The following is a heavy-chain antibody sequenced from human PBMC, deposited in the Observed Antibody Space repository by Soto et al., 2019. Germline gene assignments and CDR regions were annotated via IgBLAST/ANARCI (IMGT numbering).Heavy chain of an antibody. CDR2: IYYSGST. V-gene: IGHV4-61*01. J-gene: IGHJ6*02. D-gene: IGHD6-19*01. CDR3: ARQKVLPGIAVSGTIRGYYYGLCV. CDR1: GGSVSSGSYY. Sequence: SETLSLTCTVSGGSVSSGSYYWSWIRQPPGKGLEWIGYIYYSGSTNYNPSLKGRVTISVDTSKNQFSLKLSSVTAADTAVYYCARQKVLPGIAVSGTIRGYYYGLCVWGQGSTVPVSS.